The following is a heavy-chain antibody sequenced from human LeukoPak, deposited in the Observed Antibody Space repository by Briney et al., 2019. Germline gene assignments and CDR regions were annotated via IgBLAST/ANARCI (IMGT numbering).Heavy chain of an antibody. Sequence: ASVTVSCKPSGYTFTGYYIHWVRQAPGQGLEWMGWINPNSGDTNLAQNFQGRVTMTRDTSISTAYMDLTRLISNDTAVYYCAKQYPRIAAAGTQKKLLDYWGQGTLVTVSS. CDR3: AKQYPRIAAAGTQKKLLDY. V-gene: IGHV1-2*02. CDR2: INPNSGDT. J-gene: IGHJ4*02. D-gene: IGHD6-25*01. CDR1: GYTFTGYY.